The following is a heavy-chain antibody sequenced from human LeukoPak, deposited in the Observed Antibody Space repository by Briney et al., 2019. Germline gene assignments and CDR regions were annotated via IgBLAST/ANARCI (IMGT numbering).Heavy chain of an antibody. Sequence: PGGSLRLSCAASGFTFSNYGTHWVRQAPGKGLEWVSVISYDGSNKYYADSVKGRFTISRDNSKNTLYLQMNSLRAEDTAMYYCAKNSGSTALWGQGTLVTVSS. V-gene: IGHV3-30*18. J-gene: IGHJ4*02. D-gene: IGHD1-26*01. CDR2: ISYDGSNK. CDR1: GFTFSNYG. CDR3: AKNSGSTAL.